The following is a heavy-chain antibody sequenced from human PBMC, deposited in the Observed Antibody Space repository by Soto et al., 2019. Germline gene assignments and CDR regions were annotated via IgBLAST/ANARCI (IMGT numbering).Heavy chain of an antibody. D-gene: IGHD2-15*01. CDR2: IDPGGRYT. CDR3: ARISDSSSHEEDY. J-gene: IGHJ4*02. Sequence: VQLVQSGAEVKKPGASVKVSCTASGYTFINYYMHWVRQAPGQGLEWMGIIDPGGRYTKYAKKFQGRVTMTRDTSTSTVDMEMSSLRSEDTAVYYCARISDSSSHEEDYWGQGTLVTVSS. V-gene: IGHV1-46*01. CDR1: GYTFINYY.